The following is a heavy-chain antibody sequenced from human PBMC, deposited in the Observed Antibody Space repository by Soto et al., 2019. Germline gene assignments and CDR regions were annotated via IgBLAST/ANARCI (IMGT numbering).Heavy chain of an antibody. CDR3: AKDRSEVVVAASYNDY. CDR2: IKSKADGGTT. V-gene: IGHV3-15*07. Sequence: GGSLRLSCAASGYTFSDAWINWVRQAPGKGLEWVGRIKSKADGGTTDFAAPVKGRFTISRDNSKNTLYLQMNSLRAEDTAVYYCAKDRSEVVVAASYNDYWGQGTLVTVSS. J-gene: IGHJ4*02. CDR1: GYTFSDAW. D-gene: IGHD2-15*01.